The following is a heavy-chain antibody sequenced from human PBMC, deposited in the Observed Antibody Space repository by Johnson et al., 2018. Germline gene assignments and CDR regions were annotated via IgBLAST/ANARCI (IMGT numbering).Heavy chain of an antibody. CDR2: MSNIGGFT. Sequence: EVQLLESGGGLVRXGGSXRLXCVGSGLTLSNYAMSWVRQAPGKGLAWVSSMSNIGGFTYYADSVKGRFTVSKDNSKKTRYLQIHSLRAEDTALYYCARFRRTDNGNLWAAFDVWGQGTMVTVSS. D-gene: IGHD4-17*01. CDR3: ARFRRTDNGNLWAAFDV. CDR1: GLTLSNYA. V-gene: IGHV3-23*01. J-gene: IGHJ3*01.